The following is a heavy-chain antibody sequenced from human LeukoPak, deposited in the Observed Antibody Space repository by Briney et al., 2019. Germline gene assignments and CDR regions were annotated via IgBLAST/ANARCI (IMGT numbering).Heavy chain of an antibody. D-gene: IGHD3-3*01. CDR2: IFHSGST. CDR3: ARHPGKMTIFGVVIYSWFDP. J-gene: IGHJ5*02. V-gene: IGHV4-39*01. Sequence: SETLSLNCTVSGVSISSSNDSWGWVRQPPGKGLEWIGSIFHSGSTNYNPSLKSRVTMSTDTSENQLSLKVNSVTAADTAVYYCARHPGKMTIFGVVIYSWFDPWGQGTLVIVSS. CDR1: GVSISSSNDS.